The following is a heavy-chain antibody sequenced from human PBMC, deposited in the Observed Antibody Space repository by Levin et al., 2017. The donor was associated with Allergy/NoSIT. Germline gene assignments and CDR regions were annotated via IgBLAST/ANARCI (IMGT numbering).Heavy chain of an antibody. D-gene: IGHD6-13*01. V-gene: IGHV4-59*01. Sequence: SETLSLTCTVSGGSISSYYWSWIRQPPGKGLEWIGYIYYSGSTNYNPSLKSRVTISVDTSKNQFSLKLSSVTAADTAVYYCARVGAAASFDYWGQGTLVTVSS. CDR2: IYYSGST. CDR1: GGSISSYY. J-gene: IGHJ4*02. CDR3: ARVGAAASFDY.